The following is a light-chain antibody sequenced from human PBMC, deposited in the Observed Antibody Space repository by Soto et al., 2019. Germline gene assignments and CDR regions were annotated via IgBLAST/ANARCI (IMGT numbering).Light chain of an antibody. V-gene: IGKV3-20*01. Sequence: EVVLTQSPGTLSLSPGERATLSCRASQGLSSSYLAWYQQKPGQAPRLLIYGASSRATGIPDRFSGSGSGTDFTLTINSLQSEDFAIYYCQRYNNWPLTFGGGTKVESK. CDR3: QRYNNWPLT. J-gene: IGKJ4*01. CDR1: QGLSSSY. CDR2: GAS.